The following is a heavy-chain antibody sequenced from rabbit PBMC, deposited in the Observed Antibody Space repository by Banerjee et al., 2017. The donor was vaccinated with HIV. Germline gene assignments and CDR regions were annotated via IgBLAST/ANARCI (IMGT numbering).Heavy chain of an antibody. V-gene: IGHV1S45*01. CDR3: ARANYAGDGNGKGFNL. J-gene: IGHJ4*01. Sequence: QEQLVESGGGLVQPGGSLKLSCKASGFDFSSYGVSWVRQAPGKGLEGIGCIYTIYGSTHYASWAKGRFTISKTSSTTVTLQMTSLTAADTATYFCARANYAGDGNGKGFNLWGQGTLVTVS. D-gene: IGHD7-1*01. CDR1: GFDFSSYG. CDR2: IYTIYGST.